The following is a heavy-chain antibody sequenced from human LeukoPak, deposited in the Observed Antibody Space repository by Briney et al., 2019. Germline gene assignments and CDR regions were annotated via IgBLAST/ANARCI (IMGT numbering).Heavy chain of an antibody. J-gene: IGHJ4*02. Sequence: ASVTVSCKASGYMFMGYYIHWVRQAPGQGLEWMGWINPNSGGTNYAQKFQGRVTMTRDTSITTAYMEMSRLRSDDTALYYCARSPHILTGENFDYWGQGTLVTVSS. V-gene: IGHV1-2*02. CDR3: ARSPHILTGENFDY. D-gene: IGHD3-9*01. CDR2: INPNSGGT. CDR1: GYMFMGYY.